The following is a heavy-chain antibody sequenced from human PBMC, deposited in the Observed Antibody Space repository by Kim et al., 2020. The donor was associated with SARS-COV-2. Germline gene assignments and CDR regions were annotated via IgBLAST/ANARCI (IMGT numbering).Heavy chain of an antibody. Sequence: SVKVSCKASGGTFSSYAISWVRQAPGQGLEWMGGIIPIFGTANYAQKFQGRVTITADESTSTAYMELSSLRSEDTAVYYCGAPIAAAGPLYYYYYGMDVWGQGTTVTVSS. D-gene: IGHD6-13*01. V-gene: IGHV1-69*13. CDR1: GGTFSSYA. CDR3: GAPIAAAGPLYYYYYGMDV. J-gene: IGHJ6*02. CDR2: IIPIFGTA.